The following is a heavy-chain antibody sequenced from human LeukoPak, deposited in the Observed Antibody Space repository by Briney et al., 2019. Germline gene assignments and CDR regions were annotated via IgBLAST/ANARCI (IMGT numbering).Heavy chain of an antibody. CDR1: IFTYCSYW. V-gene: IGHV3-7*01. CDR2: IKQDGSEK. CDR3: VRDQRGYNYVDY. D-gene: IGHD3-22*01. Sequence: GGSLRLSCAVSIFTYCSYWMSWVRQAPGKGLEWVANIKQDGSEKYYVDSVKGRYTICRDNAKNTLYLQMNSLRAEDTAVYYCVRDQRGYNYVDYWGQGTLVTVSS. J-gene: IGHJ4*02.